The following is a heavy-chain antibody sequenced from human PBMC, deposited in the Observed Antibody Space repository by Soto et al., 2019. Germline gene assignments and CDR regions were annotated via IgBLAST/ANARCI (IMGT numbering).Heavy chain of an antibody. D-gene: IGHD3-3*01. CDR1: GFSFSFYG. Sequence: EVQLLEGGGGLVQPGGSLRLSCEASGFSFSFYGMSWVRQAPGKGLEWVSGISGSGDRTYYADSVKGRFTISRDNSKNAPYLQMSSLRAEDTALYYCTRDDTRFGAVDVFDYWGQGTLVTVSS. CDR2: ISGSGDRT. V-gene: IGHV3-23*01. CDR3: TRDDTRFGAVDVFDY. J-gene: IGHJ4*02.